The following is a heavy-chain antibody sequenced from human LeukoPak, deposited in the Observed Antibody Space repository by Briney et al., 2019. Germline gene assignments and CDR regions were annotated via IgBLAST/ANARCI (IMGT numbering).Heavy chain of an antibody. CDR1: GGSVSSGGFH. Sequence: PSETLSLTCTVSGGSVSSGGFHWSWIRQPPGKGLEWIGYIYHSGSTYYNPSLKSRVTISVDRSKNQFSLKLSSVTAADTAVYYCARDLRAGPQTTVHDYWGQGTLVTVSS. D-gene: IGHD4-17*01. CDR2: IYHSGST. CDR3: ARDLRAGPQTTVHDY. J-gene: IGHJ4*02. V-gene: IGHV4-30-2*01.